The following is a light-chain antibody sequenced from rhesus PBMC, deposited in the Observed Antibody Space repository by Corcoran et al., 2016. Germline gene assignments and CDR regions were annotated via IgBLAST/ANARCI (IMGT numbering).Light chain of an antibody. CDR1: QSVSSS. J-gene: IGKJ4*01. CDR2: DTS. CDR3: QQYSNWPLT. V-gene: IGKV3-35*01. Sequence: EIVLTQSPATLSLSPGERGTLSCRASQSVSSSLAWYHQKPGQAPRLLIYDTSNRATGIPDSFSGSGSGTAFTLTISSLETEDVGVYYCQQYSNWPLTFGGGTKVELK.